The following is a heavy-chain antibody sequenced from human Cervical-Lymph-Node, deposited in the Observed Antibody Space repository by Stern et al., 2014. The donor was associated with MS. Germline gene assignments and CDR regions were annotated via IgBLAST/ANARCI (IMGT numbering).Heavy chain of an antibody. CDR2: LIPFFGAT. CDR1: GDTFSSYA. J-gene: IGHJ4*02. V-gene: IGHV1-69*01. Sequence: VQLVASGSEVKKPGSSVKVSCKASGDTFSSYALSWVRQAPGQGLEWVGGLIPFFGATRYAQKFQGRVTITPEESTGTAFMELSGLTSEDTAVYYCALRRSYYVYWGQGTLVTVSS. D-gene: IGHD1-26*01. CDR3: ALRRSYYVY.